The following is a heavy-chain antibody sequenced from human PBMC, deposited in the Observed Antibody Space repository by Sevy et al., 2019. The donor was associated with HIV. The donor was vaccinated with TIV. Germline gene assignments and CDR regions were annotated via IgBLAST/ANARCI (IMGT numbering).Heavy chain of an antibody. V-gene: IGHV4-34*01. CDR2: INHSGST. D-gene: IGHD3-10*01. CDR1: GGSFSGYY. Sequence: SETLSLTCAVYGGSFSGYYWSWIRQPPGKGLEWIGEINHSGSTNYNPSLKSRLTISVVTSKNQFSLKLSSVTAADTAVYYCARSMVRGVRPLGYWGQGTLVTVSS. J-gene: IGHJ4*02. CDR3: ARSMVRGVRPLGY.